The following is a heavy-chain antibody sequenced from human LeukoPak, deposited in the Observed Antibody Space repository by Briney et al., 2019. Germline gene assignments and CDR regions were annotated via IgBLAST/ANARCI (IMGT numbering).Heavy chain of an antibody. J-gene: IGHJ5*02. Sequence: SETLSLTCAVYGGSFSGYYWSWIRQPPGKGLEWIGEINHSGSTNYNPSFKSRVTISVDTSKNQFSLKLSSVTAADTAVYYCARGGPNWCSSTSCYSARHWFDPWGQGTLVTVSS. CDR3: ARGGPNWCSSTSCYSARHWFDP. V-gene: IGHV4-34*01. D-gene: IGHD2-2*01. CDR2: INHSGST. CDR1: GGSFSGYY.